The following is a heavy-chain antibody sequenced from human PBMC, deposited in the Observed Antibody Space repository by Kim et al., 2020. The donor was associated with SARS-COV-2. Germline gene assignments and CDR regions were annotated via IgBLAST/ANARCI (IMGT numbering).Heavy chain of an antibody. V-gene: IGHV3-43*01. J-gene: IGHJ4*02. D-gene: IGHD6-19*01. Sequence: DSVKGRFTTSRDNRKNSLYMQMNSLRTEDTALYYCAKDRPPGYSSGWLDYWGQGTLVTVSS. CDR3: AKDRPPGYSSGWLDY.